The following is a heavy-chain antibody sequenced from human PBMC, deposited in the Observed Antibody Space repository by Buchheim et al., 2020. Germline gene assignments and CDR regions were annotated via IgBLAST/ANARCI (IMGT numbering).Heavy chain of an antibody. Sequence: QVQLVESGGGVVQPGRSLRLSCAASGFTFSSYGIHWVRQAPGKGLEWVAVISYDGSNKYYADSVKGRFTISRDNSKNKLYLQMNSLRAEDTAVYYCAKDGYYGSGTYYYYYTMDVWGQGTT. J-gene: IGHJ6*02. CDR2: ISYDGSNK. CDR3: AKDGYYGSGTYYYYYTMDV. D-gene: IGHD3-10*01. V-gene: IGHV3-30*18. CDR1: GFTFSSYG.